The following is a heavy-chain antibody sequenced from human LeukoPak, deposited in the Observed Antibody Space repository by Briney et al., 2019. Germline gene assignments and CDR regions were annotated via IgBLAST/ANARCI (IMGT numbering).Heavy chain of an antibody. J-gene: IGHJ4*02. Sequence: GGSLRLSCAASGFTFSSYEMNWVRQAPGKGLEWVSYVSSSGSTIYYADSVKGRFTISRDNAKNSLYLQMNSLRAEDTAVYYCAAFYDILTGYDYWGQGTLVTVSS. D-gene: IGHD3-9*01. CDR3: AAFYDILTGYDY. CDR2: VSSSGSTI. V-gene: IGHV3-48*03. CDR1: GFTFSSYE.